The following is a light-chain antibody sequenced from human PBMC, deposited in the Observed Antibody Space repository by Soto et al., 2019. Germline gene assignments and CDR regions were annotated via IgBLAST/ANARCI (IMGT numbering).Light chain of an antibody. J-gene: IGKJ1*01. CDR3: QKYDSAPWT. V-gene: IGKV1-27*01. Sequence: DIQMTQSPSSLSASVRDRVTITCRASQGISNYLAWYQQKPGKVPKLLIYAASTLQSGVPSRFSVSGSGTDFTLTISSLQPEDVATSYCQKYDSAPWTFGQGTKVEIK. CDR1: QGISNY. CDR2: AAS.